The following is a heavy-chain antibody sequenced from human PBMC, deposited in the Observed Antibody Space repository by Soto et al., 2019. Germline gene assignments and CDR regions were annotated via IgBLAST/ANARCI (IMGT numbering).Heavy chain of an antibody. V-gene: IGHV2-5*02. CDR2: IYWDDDK. D-gene: IGHD3-16*02. J-gene: IGHJ4*02. CDR1: GFSLSTSGVG. Sequence: QITLKESGPTLVKPTQTLTLTCTFPGFSLSTSGVGVGWIRQPPGKALEWLALIYWDDDKRYSPSLKSRLTSTKDTPKNQVVLTMTHMDPVDTATYYCAHVFNSNSGSYRYFDYWGQGTLVTVSS. CDR3: AHVFNSNSGSYRYFDY.